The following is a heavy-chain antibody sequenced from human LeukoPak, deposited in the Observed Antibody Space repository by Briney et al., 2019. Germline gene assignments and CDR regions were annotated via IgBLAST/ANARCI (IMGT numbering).Heavy chain of an antibody. J-gene: IGHJ4*02. CDR2: IYSSGTT. V-gene: IGHV4-59*01. CDR3: ARGPTKNYFDS. CDR1: GGSISSYY. Sequence: SETLSLTCTVSGGSISSYYWSWIWQPPGRGLEWIGYIYSSGTTNYNPSLKSRVTISVDTSKSQFSLKLSSVTAADTAVYYCARGPTKNYFDSWGQGTVVTVSS.